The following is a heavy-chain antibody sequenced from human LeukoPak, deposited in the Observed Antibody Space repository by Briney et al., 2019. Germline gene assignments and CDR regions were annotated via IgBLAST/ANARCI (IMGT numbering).Heavy chain of an antibody. D-gene: IGHD3-3*01. CDR1: GGTIDDSRYY. V-gene: IGHV4-39*07. Sequence: PSETLSLTCTVSGGTIDDSRYYWGWIRQPPGKGLEWIVSIHSSGNTFYNPSLKSRVTISVDTSNNQFYLKLHSVTAADTAVYYCARDWREWGQGTLVTVSS. CDR3: ARDWRE. J-gene: IGHJ4*02. CDR2: IHSSGNT.